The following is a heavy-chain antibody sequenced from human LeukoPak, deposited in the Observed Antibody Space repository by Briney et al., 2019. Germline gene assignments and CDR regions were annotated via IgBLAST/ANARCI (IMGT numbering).Heavy chain of an antibody. CDR1: GFTFSTYS. D-gene: IGHD6-13*01. CDR3: ARVIIGYGLVSGDY. V-gene: IGHV3-48*01. Sequence: QTGGSLRLSCAASGFTFSTYSMNWVRQAPGKGLEWVSYISSSSSTIYYADSVKGRFTISRDNAKNSLYLQMNSLRVEDTAVYYCARVIIGYGLVSGDYWGQGTLVTVSS. J-gene: IGHJ4*02. CDR2: ISSSSSTI.